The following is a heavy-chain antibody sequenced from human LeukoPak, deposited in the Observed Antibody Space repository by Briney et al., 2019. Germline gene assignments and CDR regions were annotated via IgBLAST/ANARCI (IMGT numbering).Heavy chain of an antibody. V-gene: IGHV4-4*07. CDR2: IYTSGST. CDR1: GGSISSYY. CDR3: ARAQGPSSYLDY. Sequence: SETLSLTCTVSGGSISSYYWSWIRQPAGKGLEWIGRIYTSGSTNYNPSLKSRVTMSVDSSKNQFSLRLNSVTAADTAVYYCARAQGPSSYLDYWGQGTLVTVSS. J-gene: IGHJ4*02. D-gene: IGHD3-16*02.